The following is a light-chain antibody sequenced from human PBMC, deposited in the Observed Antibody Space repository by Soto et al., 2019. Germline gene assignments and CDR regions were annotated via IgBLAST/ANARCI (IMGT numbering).Light chain of an antibody. V-gene: IGKV1-39*01. CDR3: QQSYSTPQT. Sequence: DIQMTQSPSSLSASVGDRVTITCRASQSINSYLNWYQQKPGKAPNLLIYDASSLQSGVPSRFSGSGSGTDFTLTISSLQPEDFSTYYCQQSYSTPQTFGPGTKVEIK. J-gene: IGKJ1*01. CDR2: DAS. CDR1: QSINSY.